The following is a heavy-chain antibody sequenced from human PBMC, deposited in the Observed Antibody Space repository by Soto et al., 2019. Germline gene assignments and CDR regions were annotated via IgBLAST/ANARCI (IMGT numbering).Heavy chain of an antibody. CDR1: GGYSSSYD. CDR2: IYYSGST. D-gene: IGHD1-20*01. J-gene: IGHJ3*02. CDR3: APYITGPTRAAYAFDI. V-gene: IGHV4-59*01. Sequence: SETLCLRWSVAGGYSSSYDWSRIRQPPGKGLEWIGYIYYSGSTNYNPSLKSRVTISVDTSKNQFSLKLSSVTAADTAVYYCAPYITGPTRAAYAFDIWGQGPMVTVSS.